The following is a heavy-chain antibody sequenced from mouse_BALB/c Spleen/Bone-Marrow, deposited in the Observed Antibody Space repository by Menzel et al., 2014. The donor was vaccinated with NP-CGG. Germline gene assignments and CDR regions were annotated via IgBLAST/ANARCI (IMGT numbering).Heavy chain of an antibody. J-gene: IGHJ1*01. CDR2: IWAGGST. CDR1: GLSLTSYG. CDR3: ARGGGSWYFDV. V-gene: IGHV2-9*02. Sequence: VMLVESGPGLVAPSQSLSITCTVSGLSLTSYGVHWVREPPGKGLEWLGVIWAGGSTNYNSALMSILSISKDNSKSQVFLKMNSLQTDDTAMYYCARGGGSWYFDVWGAGTTLTVSS.